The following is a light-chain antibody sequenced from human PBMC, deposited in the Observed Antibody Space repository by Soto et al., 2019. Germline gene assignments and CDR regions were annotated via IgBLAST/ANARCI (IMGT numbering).Light chain of an antibody. J-gene: IGKJ4*01. CDR2: DAS. V-gene: IGKV3-11*01. CDR3: QQHSNWPLT. CDR1: QSVTSN. Sequence: EIVLVQSPATLSLSPGERATLSCRASQSVTSNLAWYQQNPGQAPRLLIFDASKRATGIPARFSGSGSGTDFTLTISSLDPEDFAVYYCQQHSNWPLTFGGGTKVEIK.